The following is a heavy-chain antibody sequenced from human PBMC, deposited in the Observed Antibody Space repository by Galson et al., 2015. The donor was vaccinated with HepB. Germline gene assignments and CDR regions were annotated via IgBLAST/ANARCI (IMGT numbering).Heavy chain of an antibody. J-gene: IGHJ4*02. CDR2: FDPEDGET. D-gene: IGHD1-26*01. Sequence: SVKVSCKVSGYTLTELSMHWVRQAPGKGLEWMGGFDPEDGETIYAQKFQGRVTMTEDTSTDTAYMELSSLRSEDTAVYYCATGFVGVGATEGDYFDYWGQGTLVTVSS. CDR3: ATGFVGVGATEGDYFDY. CDR1: GYTLTELS. V-gene: IGHV1-24*01.